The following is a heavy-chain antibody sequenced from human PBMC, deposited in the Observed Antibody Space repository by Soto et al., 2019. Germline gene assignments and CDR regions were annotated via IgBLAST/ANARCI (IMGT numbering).Heavy chain of an antibody. CDR2: INPGSGDT. Sequence: ASVKVSCKACGYTFTGYYLHWVRQAPGQGLEWMGWINPGSGDTNYAQNFQDRVTMIRDTSISTAYLELSRLRSDDTAVYYCARDVAYFRVPTATSAGMEVWGQGTTVTVSS. V-gene: IGHV1-2*02. J-gene: IGHJ6*01. CDR1: GYTFTGYY. D-gene: IGHD2-2*01. CDR3: ARDVAYFRVPTATSAGMEV.